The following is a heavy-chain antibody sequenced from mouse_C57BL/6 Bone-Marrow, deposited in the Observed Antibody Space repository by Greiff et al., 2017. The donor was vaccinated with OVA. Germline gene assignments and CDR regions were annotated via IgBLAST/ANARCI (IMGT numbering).Heavy chain of an antibody. D-gene: IGHD1-1*01. V-gene: IGHV1-15*01. Sequence: VKLMESGAELVRPGASVTLSCKASGYTFTDYEMHWVKQTPVHGLEWIGAIDPETGGPAYNQKFNGKAILTADKSSSTAYMARRSLTSEDAAVYYCTRRQGSKDYYAMDYWGQGTSVTVSS. CDR2: IDPETGGP. CDR1: GYTFTDYE. J-gene: IGHJ4*01. CDR3: TRRQGSKDYYAMDY.